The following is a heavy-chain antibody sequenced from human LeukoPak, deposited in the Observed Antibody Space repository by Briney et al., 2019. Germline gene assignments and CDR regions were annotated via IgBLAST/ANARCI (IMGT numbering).Heavy chain of an antibody. D-gene: IGHD3-10*01. CDR3: ATGISMVRGPLM. J-gene: IGHJ4*02. CDR2: ISYDGDHK. CDR1: GFTLSSYA. V-gene: IGHV3-30-3*01. Sequence: PGGSLRLSCAASGFTLSSYAIHWLRQATGKGLEWVGVISYDGDHKYYADSLKGRFTISRDNAKNTVYLQMNSLRHDDTAVYYCATGISMVRGPLMWGQGTLVTVSS.